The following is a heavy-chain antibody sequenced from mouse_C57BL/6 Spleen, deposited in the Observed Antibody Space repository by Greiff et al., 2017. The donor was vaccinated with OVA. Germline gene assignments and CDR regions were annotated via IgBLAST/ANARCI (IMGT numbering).Heavy chain of an antibody. Sequence: EVKVVESGAELVKPGASVKLSCTASGFNIKDYYMHWVKQRTEQGLEWIGRIDPEDGETKYAPKFQGKATITADTSSNTAYLQLSSLTSEDTAVYYCARGMDYDAPFDYWGQGTTLTVSS. D-gene: IGHD2-4*01. CDR2: IDPEDGET. CDR1: GFNIKDYY. J-gene: IGHJ2*01. CDR3: ARGMDYDAPFDY. V-gene: IGHV14-2*01.